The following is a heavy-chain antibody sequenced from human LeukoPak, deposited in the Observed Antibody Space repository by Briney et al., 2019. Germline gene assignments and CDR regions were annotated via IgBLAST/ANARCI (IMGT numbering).Heavy chain of an antibody. J-gene: IGHJ5*02. CDR2: IYYSGST. V-gene: IGHV4-59*01. CDR1: GGSIRNYY. Sequence: PSETLSLTCTVSGGSIRNYYWSWIRQPPGKGLGWIGYIYYSGSTNYNPSLKSRVTISVDTSKNQFSLKLSSVTAADTAVHYCARVLGGVVVVAATPVNNWFDPWGQGTLVTVSS. CDR3: ARVLGGVVVVAATPVNNWFDP. D-gene: IGHD2-15*01.